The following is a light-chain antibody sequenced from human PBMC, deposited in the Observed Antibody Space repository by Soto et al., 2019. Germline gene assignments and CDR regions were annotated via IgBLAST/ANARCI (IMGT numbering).Light chain of an antibody. J-gene: IGLJ2*01. V-gene: IGLV1-44*01. CDR1: SSSIGTNT. Sequence: QSVLTQPPSASGTPGQRVTISCSGSSSSIGTNTVNWYKQVPGTAPTLLIDTDHQRPAGVPDRFSGSKSGTSASLAISWLQSEDEADYYCAAWDGSLNVVLFGGGTKLTV. CDR2: TDH. CDR3: AAWDGSLNVVL.